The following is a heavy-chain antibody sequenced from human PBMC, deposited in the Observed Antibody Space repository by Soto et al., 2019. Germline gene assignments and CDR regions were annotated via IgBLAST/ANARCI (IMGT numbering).Heavy chain of an antibody. CDR3: ARESGYYTYGMDV. V-gene: IGHV3-21*01. CDR1: GFTFSSYS. D-gene: IGHD3-3*01. Sequence: EVQLVESGGGLVKPGGSLRLSCAASGFTFSSYSMNWVRQAPGKGLEWVSSISSSSSYIYYVDSVKGRFTISRDNAKNSLYLQMNSLRAEDTAVYYCARESGYYTYGMDVWGQGTTVTVSS. J-gene: IGHJ6*02. CDR2: ISSSSSYI.